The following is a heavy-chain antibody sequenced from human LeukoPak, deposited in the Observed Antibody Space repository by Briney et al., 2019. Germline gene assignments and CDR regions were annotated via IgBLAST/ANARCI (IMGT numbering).Heavy chain of an antibody. CDR3: ARAPLGTADTLD. J-gene: IGHJ4*02. V-gene: IGHV1-2*02. CDR1: GYTSNGYY. CDR2: IISDRGGT. D-gene: IGHD7-27*01. Sequence: ASMTLSCTVSGYTSNGYYIHWIRQAPGQGLEWMGWIISDRGGTNYPPKFQGGATLPKATHINTTHMGRTRLAADAPVGYYCARAPLGTADTLDWGQGTLVTVSS.